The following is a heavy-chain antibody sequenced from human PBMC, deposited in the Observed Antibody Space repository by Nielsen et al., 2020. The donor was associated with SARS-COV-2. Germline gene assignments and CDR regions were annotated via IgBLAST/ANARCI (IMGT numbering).Heavy chain of an antibody. D-gene: IGHD6-13*01. J-gene: IGHJ3*02. Sequence: VRQAPGKGLEWVSGMSGTGEITYSADSVKGRFTISRDDSKNTAYLQMNSLKTEDTAVYFCTRVNPISDSWFDAFDIWGQGTMVTVSS. V-gene: IGHV3-23*01. CDR2: MSGTGEIT. CDR3: TRVNPISDSWFDAFDI.